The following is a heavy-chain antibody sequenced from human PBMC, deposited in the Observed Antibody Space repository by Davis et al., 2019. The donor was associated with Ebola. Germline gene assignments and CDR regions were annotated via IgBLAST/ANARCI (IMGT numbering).Heavy chain of an antibody. CDR2: ISSSSSYI. J-gene: IGHJ4*02. D-gene: IGHD5-24*01. CDR1: GFTFSSYS. CDR3: ARARDGYIKSGFDY. Sequence: GESLKISCAASGFTFSSYSVNWVRQAPGKGLEWVSSISSSSSYIYYADSVKGRFTISRDNAKNSLYLQMNSLRAEDTAVYYCARARDGYIKSGFDYWGQGTLVTVSS. V-gene: IGHV3-21*01.